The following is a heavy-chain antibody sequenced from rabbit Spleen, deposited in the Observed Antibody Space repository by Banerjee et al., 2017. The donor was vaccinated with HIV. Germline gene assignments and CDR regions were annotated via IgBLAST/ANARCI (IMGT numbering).Heavy chain of an antibody. V-gene: IGHV1S45*01. J-gene: IGHJ4*01. CDR2: IYTGSGTT. D-gene: IGHD6-1*01. Sequence: QQQLVESGGGLVQPEGSLTLTCTASTFDFSATLISWVRQAPGKGLEWIGCIYTGSGTTYYASWAKGRFTISKTSSTTVTLQMTSLTAADTATYFCAREVLYAAYAAFGDATIYYFDLWGPGTLVTV. CDR1: TFDFSATL. CDR3: AREVLYAAYAAFGDATIYYFDL.